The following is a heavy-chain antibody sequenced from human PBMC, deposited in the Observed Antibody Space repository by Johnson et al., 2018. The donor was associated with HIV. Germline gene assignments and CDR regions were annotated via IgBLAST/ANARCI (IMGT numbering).Heavy chain of an antibody. CDR2: IWYDGSNK. CDR1: GFTFSSYG. CDR3: AREGIVARPGAFDI. D-gene: IGHD6-6*01. V-gene: IGHV3-33*01. J-gene: IGHJ3*02. Sequence: QVQLVESGGGVVQPGRSLRLSCAASGFTFSSYGMHWVRQAPGKGLEWVAVIWYDGSNKYYADSVKGRFTISRDNSKNTLYLQMNSLRAEDTALYYCAREGIVARPGAFDIWGQGTMVTVSS.